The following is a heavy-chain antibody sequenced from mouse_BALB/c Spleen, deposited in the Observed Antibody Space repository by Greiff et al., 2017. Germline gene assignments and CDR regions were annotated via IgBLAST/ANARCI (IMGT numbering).Heavy chain of an antibody. CDR3: ARLITTVPFAY. V-gene: IGHV1-7*01. D-gene: IGHD1-2*01. CDR2: INPSTGYT. Sequence: VQLQQSGAELAKPGASVKMSCKASGYTFTSYWMHWVKQRPGQGLEWIGYINPSTGYTEYNQKFKDKATLTADKSSSTAYMQLSSLTSEDSAVYYCARLITTVPFAYWGQGTLVTVSA. CDR1: GYTFTSYW. J-gene: IGHJ3*01.